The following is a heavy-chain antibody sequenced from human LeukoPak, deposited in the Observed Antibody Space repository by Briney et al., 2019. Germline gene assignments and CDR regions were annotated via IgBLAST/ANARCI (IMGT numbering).Heavy chain of an antibody. V-gene: IGHV3-21*01. Sequence: GGSLRLSCAASGFTFSSCSMNWVRQAPGKGLEWVSSISSSSSYIYYADSVKGRFTISRDNAKNSLYLQMNSLRAEDTAVYYCARDRLPRGYSGYDTXXWGQXXLVT. D-gene: IGHD5-12*01. J-gene: IGHJ1*01. CDR3: ARDRLPRGYSGYDTXX. CDR2: ISSSSSYI. CDR1: GFTFSSCS.